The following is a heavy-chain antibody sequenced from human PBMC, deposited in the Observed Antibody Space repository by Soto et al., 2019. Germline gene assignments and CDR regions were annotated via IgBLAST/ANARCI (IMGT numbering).Heavy chain of an antibody. CDR1: GGSINNYY. D-gene: IGHD6-19*01. CDR2: IYYSGST. J-gene: IGHJ6*02. V-gene: IGHV4-59*01. CDR3: ARDSRFSIPVAGHYYYGMDV. Sequence: PSETLSLTCTVSGGSINNYYWNWIRQPPGKGLEWIGYIYYSGSTNYNPSLKSRVTISVDTSKNQFSLKLSSVTAADTAVYYCARDSRFSIPVAGHYYYGMDVWVQGTTVTVSS.